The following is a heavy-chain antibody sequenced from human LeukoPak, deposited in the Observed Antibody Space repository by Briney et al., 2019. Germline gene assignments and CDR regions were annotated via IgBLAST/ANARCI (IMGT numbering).Heavy chain of an antibody. J-gene: IGHJ4*02. CDR3: ARARREATPVGFDY. D-gene: IGHD2-15*01. V-gene: IGHV4-59*01. CDR1: GGSISSYY. Sequence: SETLSLTCTVSGGSISSYYWSWIRQPPGKGLEWIGYIYYSGSTNYNPSLKSRVTISVDTSKNQFSLKLSSVTAADTAVYYCARARREATPVGFDYWGQGTLVTVSS. CDR2: IYYSGST.